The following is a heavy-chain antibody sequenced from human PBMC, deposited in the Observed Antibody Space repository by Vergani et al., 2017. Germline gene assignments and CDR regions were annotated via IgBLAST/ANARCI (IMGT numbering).Heavy chain of an antibody. CDR1: GFTFSSYW. V-gene: IGHV1-18*01. D-gene: IGHD6-25*01. Sequence: VQLVESGGGLVQPGGSLRLSCAASGFTFSSYWMSWVRQAPGKGLEWMGWISAYNGNTNYAQKLQGRVTMTTDTSTSTAYMELRSLRSDDTAVYYCARGSRIAADYYYGMDVWGQGTTVTVSS. CDR3: ARGSRIAADYYYGMDV. J-gene: IGHJ6*02. CDR2: ISAYNGNT.